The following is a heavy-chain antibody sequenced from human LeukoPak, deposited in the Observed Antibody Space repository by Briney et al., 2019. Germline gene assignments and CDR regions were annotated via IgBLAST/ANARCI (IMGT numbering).Heavy chain of an antibody. CDR2: ISASGDVT. Sequence: PGGSLRLSCAASEFTFSKFPMGWVRQAPGRGLEWVSAISASGDVTFHADSVRGRFTISRDNSKNTLYLQMNSLRAEDTAVYYCARDLYGGSDAFDIWGQGTMVTVSS. CDR3: ARDLYGGSDAFDI. D-gene: IGHD3-16*01. V-gene: IGHV3-23*01. J-gene: IGHJ3*02. CDR1: EFTFSKFP.